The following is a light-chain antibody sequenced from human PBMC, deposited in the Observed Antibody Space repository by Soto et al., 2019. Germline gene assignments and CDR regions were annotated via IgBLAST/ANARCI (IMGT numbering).Light chain of an antibody. CDR1: QNITGW. V-gene: IGKV1-5*03. CDR3: QQYKSYPLT. Sequence: DIQMTQSPSTLSTSVGDRVTITCRASQNITGWLAWYQQKPGKAPNLLIYKASSLDTGVPSRFSGSGSGTQFTLSVRSLQPVDFATYICQQYKSYPLTFGGGTKVEI. J-gene: IGKJ4*01. CDR2: KAS.